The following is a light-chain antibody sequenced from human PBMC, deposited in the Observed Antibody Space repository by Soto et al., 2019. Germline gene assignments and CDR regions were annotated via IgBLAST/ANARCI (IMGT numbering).Light chain of an antibody. V-gene: IGKV1-39*01. Sequence: DIQDTQSRSSLSASVVDRVTITFGSSQSISSYLNWYQQKPGIAPELLIYAASTLQSGVPSRFSGSGSGTDFTLTISCLQSEDFATYYCQQYYSFPLTFGQGTKVDI. CDR1: QSISSY. CDR3: QQYYSFPLT. J-gene: IGKJ1*01. CDR2: AAS.